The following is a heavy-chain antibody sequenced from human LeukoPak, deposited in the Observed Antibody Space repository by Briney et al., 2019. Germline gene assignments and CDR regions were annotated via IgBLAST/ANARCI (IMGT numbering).Heavy chain of an antibody. D-gene: IGHD3-10*01. CDR3: AKRGGTTWFGEFEDYYYYYYMDV. CDR1: GFTFSSYW. V-gene: IGHV3-7*03. Sequence: GGSLRLSCAASGFTFSSYWMSWVRQAPGKGLEWVANIKQDGSEKYYVDSVKGRFTISRDNAKNSLYLQMNSLRAEDTAVYYCAKRGGTTWFGEFEDYYYYYYMDVWGKGTTVTVSS. CDR2: IKQDGSEK. J-gene: IGHJ6*03.